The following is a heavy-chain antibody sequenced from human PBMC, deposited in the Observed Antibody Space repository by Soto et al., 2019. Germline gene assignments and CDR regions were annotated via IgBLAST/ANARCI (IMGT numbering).Heavy chain of an antibody. D-gene: IGHD3-10*01. Sequence: QVQLQESGPGLVKPSQTLSLTCTVSGGSISSGDYYWSWIRQPPGKGLEWIGYIYYSGSTYYNPSLKGRVTISVDTSKNQFSLKLSSVTAADTAVYYCARGPTYYYGSGGDWFDPWGQGTLVTVSS. J-gene: IGHJ5*02. V-gene: IGHV4-30-4*01. CDR1: GGSISSGDYY. CDR3: ARGPTYYYGSGGDWFDP. CDR2: IYYSGST.